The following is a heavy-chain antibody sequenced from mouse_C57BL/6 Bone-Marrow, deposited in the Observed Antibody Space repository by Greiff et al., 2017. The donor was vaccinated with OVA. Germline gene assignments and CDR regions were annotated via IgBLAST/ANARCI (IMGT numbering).Heavy chain of an antibody. D-gene: IGHD1-1*01. V-gene: IGHV1-64*01. J-gene: IGHJ3*01. CDR2: IHPNSGST. CDR1: GYTFTSYW. CDR3: ARMTSLLRYSAWFAY. Sequence: QVQLQQPGAELVKPGASVKLSCKASGYTFTSYWMHWVKQRPGQGLEWIGMIHPNSGSTNYNEKFKSKATLTVDKSSSTAYMQLSSLTSEDSAVDYCARMTSLLRYSAWFAYWGQGTLVTVSA.